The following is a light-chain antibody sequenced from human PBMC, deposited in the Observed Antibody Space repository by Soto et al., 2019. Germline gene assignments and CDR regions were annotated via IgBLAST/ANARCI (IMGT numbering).Light chain of an antibody. CDR3: QQYDNWPWT. V-gene: IGKV3-15*01. Sequence: IVLTQSPATLSLSPGGRATLSCRASQSISDTLAWYKQKPGQAPRLLSHGASTRAPGFPARFSGSGSGTEFTLTISSLQSEDFEVYYCQQYDNWPWTFGQGTKVDIK. J-gene: IGKJ1*01. CDR2: GAS. CDR1: QSISDT.